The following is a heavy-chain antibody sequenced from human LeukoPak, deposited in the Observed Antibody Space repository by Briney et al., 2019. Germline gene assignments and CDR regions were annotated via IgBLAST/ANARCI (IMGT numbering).Heavy chain of an antibody. Sequence: GGSLRLSCAASGFTFDDYAMHWVRQAPGKGLEWVSGISWNSGSIGYADSVKGRFTISRDNARNTLHLQMNSLRADDTAVYYCVVGGGIYWGQGTLVTVS. CDR3: VVGGGIY. D-gene: IGHD1-26*01. V-gene: IGHV3-9*01. J-gene: IGHJ4*02. CDR2: ISWNSGSI. CDR1: GFTFDDYA.